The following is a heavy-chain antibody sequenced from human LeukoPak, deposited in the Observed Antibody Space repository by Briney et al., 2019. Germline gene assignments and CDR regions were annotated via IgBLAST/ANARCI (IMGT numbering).Heavy chain of an antibody. CDR2: MNPNSGNT. D-gene: IGHD2-15*01. CDR3: ARRPTKVRRYCSGGSCYPARTDAFDI. Sequence: ASVNVSCKASGYTFTSYVINWVRQATGQGLEWMGWMNPNSGNTGYAQKFQGRVTMTRNTSISAAYMELSSLRSEDTAVYYCARRPTKVRRYCSGGSCYPARTDAFDIWGQGTMVTVSS. J-gene: IGHJ3*02. CDR1: GYTFTSYV. V-gene: IGHV1-8*01.